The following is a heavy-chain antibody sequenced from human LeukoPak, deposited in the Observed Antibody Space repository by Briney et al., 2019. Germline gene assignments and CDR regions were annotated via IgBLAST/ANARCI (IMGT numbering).Heavy chain of an antibody. D-gene: IGHD1-26*01. Sequence: GQSLRLSCAASGFTFSTYALHWVRRAPGKGLEWVAVISPDGNIRSYRESVKGRFTISRDNSKNTLFLQMDTLRAEETAVYYCAREVGPHLPVDYWGQGTLVTVSS. J-gene: IGHJ4*02. CDR1: GFTFSTYA. V-gene: IGHV3-30-3*01. CDR2: ISPDGNIR. CDR3: AREVGPHLPVDY.